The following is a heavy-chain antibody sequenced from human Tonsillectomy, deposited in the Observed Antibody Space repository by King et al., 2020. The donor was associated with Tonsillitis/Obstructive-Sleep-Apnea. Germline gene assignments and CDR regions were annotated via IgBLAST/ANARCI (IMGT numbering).Heavy chain of an antibody. CDR3: ARGKYQLQYYNMDV. V-gene: IGHV1-46*01. D-gene: IGHD2-2*01. Sequence: SVASVPPPGASVKVSCTASGYTFTSPSMHWVRQAPGQGLEWMGIINPSGGSTSYAQKFQGRVTMTRDTSTSTVHMELNSLRSEDTAVYYCARGKYQLQYYNMDVWGKGTTVTVSS. CDR2: INPSGGST. J-gene: IGHJ6*03. CDR1: GYTFTSPS.